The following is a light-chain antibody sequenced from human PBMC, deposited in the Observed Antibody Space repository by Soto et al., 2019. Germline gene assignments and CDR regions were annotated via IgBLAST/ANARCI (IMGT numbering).Light chain of an antibody. V-gene: IGLV1-36*01. CDR1: SSNIGNNA. CDR2: YDD. J-gene: IGLJ3*02. CDR3: AAWDDSLNGRV. Sequence: QSVLTQPPSVSEAPRQRFTISCSGSSSNIGNNAVNWYQQLPGKAPKLLIYYDDLLPSGVSDRFSGSKSGTSASLAISGLQSEDEADYYCAAWDDSLNGRVFGGGTKLTVL.